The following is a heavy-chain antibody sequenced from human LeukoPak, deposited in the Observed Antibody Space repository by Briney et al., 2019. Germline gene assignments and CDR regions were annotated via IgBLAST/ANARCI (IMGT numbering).Heavy chain of an antibody. CDR1: GFTFSTYS. V-gene: IGHV3-21*01. CDR2: ITSSSTYI. Sequence: GGSLRLSCAASGFTFSTYSMNWVRQAPGKGLEWVSSITSSSTYIYYADSVKGRFTISRDNAKNSLFLQMNSLRAEDTAVYYCARDRDGYNFDYWGQGTLATVSS. CDR3: ARDRDGYNFDY. D-gene: IGHD5-24*01. J-gene: IGHJ4*02.